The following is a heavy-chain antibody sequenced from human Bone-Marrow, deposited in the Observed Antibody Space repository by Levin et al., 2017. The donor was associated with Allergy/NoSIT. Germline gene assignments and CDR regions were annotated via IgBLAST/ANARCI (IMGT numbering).Heavy chain of an antibody. CDR1: GGSISSSNYY. CDR3: ASIPKDHYGHHYYYYMDV. D-gene: IGHD2-2*02. CDR2: IYYSGST. V-gene: IGHV4-39*01. Sequence: SETLSLTCTVSGGSISSSNYYWGWIRQPPGKGLEWIGSIYYSGSTNYNPSLKSRVTISVDTAKNQFPLELSSVTAAETAVYYCASIPKDHYGHHYYYYMDVWGKGTTVTVSS. J-gene: IGHJ6*03.